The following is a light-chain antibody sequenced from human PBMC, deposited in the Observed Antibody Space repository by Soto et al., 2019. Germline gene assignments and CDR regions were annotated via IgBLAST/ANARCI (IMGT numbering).Light chain of an antibody. CDR1: SSDVDGSHY. V-gene: IGLV2-8*01. Sequence: QSVLTQPPSASGSPGQSVTISCTGTSSDVDGSHYVSWYQQHPGKVPKLMIYEVTKRPSGVPDRFSGSRSGNTASLTVSGLQADDEADYYCSSYADGSLVFGGGTKLTVL. J-gene: IGLJ2*01. CDR3: SSYADGSLV. CDR2: EVT.